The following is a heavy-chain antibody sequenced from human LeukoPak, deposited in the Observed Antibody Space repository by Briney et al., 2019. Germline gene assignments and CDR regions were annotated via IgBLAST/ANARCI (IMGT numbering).Heavy chain of an antibody. CDR3: ARFVNYYDSSGYGGYYYYYMDV. D-gene: IGHD3-22*01. Sequence: GGSLRLSCAASGFTFSSYGMSWVRQAPGKGLEWVSAISGSGGSTYYADSVKGRFTISRDNSKNTLYLQMNSLRAEDTVVYYCARFVNYYDSSGYGGYYYYYMDVWGKGTTVTISS. J-gene: IGHJ6*03. CDR2: ISGSGGST. CDR1: GFTFSSYG. V-gene: IGHV3-23*01.